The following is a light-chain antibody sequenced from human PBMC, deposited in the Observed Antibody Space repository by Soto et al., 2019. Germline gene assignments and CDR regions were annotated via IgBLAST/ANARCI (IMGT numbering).Light chain of an antibody. CDR1: QSVSSSY. Sequence: EIVLTQSPGTLSLSPGERATLSCRGSQSVSSSYLAWYQQKPGQAPRLLIYGASSRATGIPDRFSGSGSGTDCTLTISRLEPEDFAVYYCQQYGSSPRVTFGQGTRLEIK. CDR2: GAS. V-gene: IGKV3-20*01. J-gene: IGKJ5*01. CDR3: QQYGSSPRVT.